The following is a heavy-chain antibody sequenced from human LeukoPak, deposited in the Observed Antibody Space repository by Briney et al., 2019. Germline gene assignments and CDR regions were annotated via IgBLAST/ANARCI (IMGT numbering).Heavy chain of an antibody. V-gene: IGHV1-18*01. J-gene: IGHJ5*02. CDR2: ISANSGYT. CDR1: GYTFTKYG. Sequence: ASVKVSCKTSGYTFTKYGINWVRQAPGQGPEWMGWISANSGYTKYAQKLHGRVTMTTDTSTSTAYMELRSLRSDDTAVYYCARDSGSYFNWFDPWGQGTLVTVSS. CDR3: ARDSGSYFNWFDP. D-gene: IGHD1-26*01.